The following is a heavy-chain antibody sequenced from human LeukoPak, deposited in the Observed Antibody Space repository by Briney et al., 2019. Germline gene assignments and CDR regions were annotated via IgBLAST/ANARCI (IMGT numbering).Heavy chain of an antibody. CDR3: ARDKSGGYSSSWDFDY. Sequence: SVKVSCKASGGTYRSYGISWVRQAPGQGLEWMGGIISIFGTANYAHKFEGRVTITADESASTAYMELSSMRSEDTAVYYCARDKSGGYSSSWDFDYWGEGTLVTVSS. CDR1: GGTYRSYG. V-gene: IGHV1-69*13. CDR2: IISIFGTA. J-gene: IGHJ4*02. D-gene: IGHD6-13*01.